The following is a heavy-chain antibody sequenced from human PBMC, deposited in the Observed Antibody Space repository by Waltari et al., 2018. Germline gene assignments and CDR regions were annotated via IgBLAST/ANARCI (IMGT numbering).Heavy chain of an antibody. J-gene: IGHJ4*02. CDR1: GFAFSFFA. CDR3: ARGSSPGNTELDY. D-gene: IGHD5-18*01. Sequence: QVQLVESGGSVVQPGRSLRLSCSASGFAFSFFALHWVRQAPGKGLGWVAVLSYDGSDKFYADSVEGRFTISRDNSNNTMYLEMNNLKVEDTAVYFCARGSSPGNTELDYWGQGTLVTVSS. CDR2: LSYDGSDK. V-gene: IGHV3-30*01.